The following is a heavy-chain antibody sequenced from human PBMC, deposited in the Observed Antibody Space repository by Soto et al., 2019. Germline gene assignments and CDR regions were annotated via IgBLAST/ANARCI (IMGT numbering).Heavy chain of an antibody. CDR1: GYSISGGASF. D-gene: IGHD2-2*01. CDR3: AKLSCTSSTCYFPGWFDP. Sequence: SETLSLTCTVSGYSISGGASFWGWIRQPPGKGLEWIANVYYSGSSYYNPSLKSRLTISVDTTKNQFSLQLKSMTAADTAVYYCAKLSCTSSTCYFPGWFDPWGQGTLVTSPQ. J-gene: IGHJ5*02. V-gene: IGHV4-31*03. CDR2: VYYSGSS.